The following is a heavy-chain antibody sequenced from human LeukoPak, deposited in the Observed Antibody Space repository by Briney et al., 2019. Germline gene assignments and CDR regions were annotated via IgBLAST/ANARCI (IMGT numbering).Heavy chain of an antibody. V-gene: IGHV4-39*07. CDR1: GASVSGSPYY. D-gene: IGHD5-18*01. J-gene: IGHJ3*02. CDR3: ARDGLWIQNAFDI. Sequence: SETLSLTCTVSGASVSGSPYYWGWIRQPPGKGLEWIGSMHYSGSTYYNPFLKSRVTISVDASKNQFSLKLSSVTAADTAVYYCARDGLWIQNAFDIWGQGTMVTVSS. CDR2: MHYSGST.